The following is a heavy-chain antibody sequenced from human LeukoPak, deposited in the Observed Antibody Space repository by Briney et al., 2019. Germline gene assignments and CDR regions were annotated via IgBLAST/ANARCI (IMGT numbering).Heavy chain of an antibody. J-gene: IGHJ4*02. V-gene: IGHV4-61*02. CDR1: GGSISSGSYY. CDR2: IYTSGST. D-gene: IGHD3-16*01. CDR3: ARALPRSGYDLDYFDY. Sequence: PSQTLSLTCTVSGGSISSGSYYWSWIRQPAGKGLEWIGRIYTSGSTNYNPSLKSRVTISVDTSKNQFSLKLSSVTAADTAVYYCARALPRSGYDLDYFDYWGQGTLVTVSS.